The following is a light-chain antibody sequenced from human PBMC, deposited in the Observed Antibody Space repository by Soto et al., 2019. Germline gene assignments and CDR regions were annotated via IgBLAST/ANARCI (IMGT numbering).Light chain of an antibody. CDR3: QSYDDRLSESVV. J-gene: IGLJ2*01. V-gene: IGLV1-40*01. CDR1: RSDIGAGYS. CDR2: GDT. Sequence: QSVLTQPPSVSGAPGQRVTISCTGSRSDIGAGYSVHWYKQLPGTAPQLLIFGDTVRASGVPDRFSGSKSGNSASLAIAGLQPEDEADYYCQSYDDRLSESVVFGGGTKLTVL.